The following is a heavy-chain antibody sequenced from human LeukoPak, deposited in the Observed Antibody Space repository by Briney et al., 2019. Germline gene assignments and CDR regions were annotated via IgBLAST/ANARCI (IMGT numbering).Heavy chain of an antibody. CDR2: ISANNGHT. CDR3: ARDMRHYRYYESDEYYFNFEY. J-gene: IGHJ4*02. V-gene: IGHV1-18*01. D-gene: IGHD3-22*01. CDR1: GYIFTSYG. Sequence: GASVKVSCKASGYIFTSYGLSWVRQAPGQGLEWMGWISANNGHTHYAQNFQGRLTITRDMSTRTVDMELRSLRPDDTAVYYCARDMRHYRYYESDEYYFNFEYWGQGTLVTVSS.